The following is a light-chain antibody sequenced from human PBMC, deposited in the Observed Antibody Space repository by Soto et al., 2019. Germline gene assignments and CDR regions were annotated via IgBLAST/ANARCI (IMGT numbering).Light chain of an antibody. V-gene: IGKV3-15*01. J-gene: IGKJ4*01. CDR1: QSVSSN. CDR2: GAS. CDR3: QQYNNWHSLT. Sequence: EIVMTQSPATLSVSPGERATLSCRASQSVSSNLAWYQQKPGQAPRLLIYGASTRATGIPARFSGSGSGTEFTPTISSLLSEDFAVYYCQQYNNWHSLTFGGGTKVEIK.